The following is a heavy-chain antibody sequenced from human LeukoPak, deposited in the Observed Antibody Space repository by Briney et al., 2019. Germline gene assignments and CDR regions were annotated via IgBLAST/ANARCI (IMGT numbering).Heavy chain of an antibody. D-gene: IGHD4-17*01. CDR3: ARVYGDVDY. V-gene: IGHV3-30*04. CDR2: ISYDGSNK. Sequence: GGSLRLSCAASGFTFSSYAMHWVRQAPGKGLEWVAVISYDGSNKYYADSVKGRFTISRDNSKNTLYLQMNSLRAEYTAVYYCARVYGDVDYWGQGTLVTVSS. CDR1: GFTFSSYA. J-gene: IGHJ4*02.